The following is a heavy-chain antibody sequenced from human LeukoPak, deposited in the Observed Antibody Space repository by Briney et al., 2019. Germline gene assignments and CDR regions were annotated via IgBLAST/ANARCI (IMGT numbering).Heavy chain of an antibody. CDR2: IYHSGST. CDR3: ARDSAAHDAFDI. CDR1: GYSISSGYY. Sequence: SETLSLTCTVSGYSISSGYYWGWIRQPPGKGLEWIGSIYHSGSTYYNPFLKSRVTISVDTSKNQFSLKLSSVTAADTAVYYCARDSAAHDAFDIWGQGTMVTVSS. J-gene: IGHJ3*02. V-gene: IGHV4-38-2*02. D-gene: IGHD2-2*01.